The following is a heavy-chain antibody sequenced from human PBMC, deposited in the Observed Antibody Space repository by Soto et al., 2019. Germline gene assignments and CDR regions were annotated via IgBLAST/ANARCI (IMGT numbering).Heavy chain of an antibody. CDR2: IFSNDEK. V-gene: IGHV2-26*01. Sequence: QVTLKESGPVLVKPTETLTLTCTVSGFSLSNARMGVSWIRQPPGKALEWLAHIFSNDEKSYSTSLKSRLSISADTSHIQVVLTMTNMDAVDTATYCCARLQSRGWYWESPPFDCWGQGTLVTVSS. CDR1: GFSLSNARMG. CDR3: ARLQSRGWYWESPPFDC. D-gene: IGHD6-19*01. J-gene: IGHJ4*02.